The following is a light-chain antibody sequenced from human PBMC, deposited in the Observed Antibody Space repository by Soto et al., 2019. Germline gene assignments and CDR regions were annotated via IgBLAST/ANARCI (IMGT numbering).Light chain of an antibody. CDR1: QSVINSY. J-gene: IGKJ1*01. CDR2: GAY. V-gene: IGKV3-20*01. CDR3: QQYGTAPWT. Sequence: EVVLTQSPGTLSLSSGERATLSCRASQSVINSYLAWYQQKPGQAPRLLLYGAYNRATGIPDRFSGSGSGTDFTLTISRLEPEDFAVYYCQQYGTAPWTFGQGTKVEI.